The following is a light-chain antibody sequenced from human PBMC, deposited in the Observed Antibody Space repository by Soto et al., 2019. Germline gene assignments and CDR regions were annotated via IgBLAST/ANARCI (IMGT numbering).Light chain of an antibody. V-gene: IGLV4-69*01. CDR1: SGHSIYA. CDR3: QTWGTGIIV. CDR2: LNSDGSH. Sequence: QAVVTQSPSASASLGASVKLTCTLSSGHSIYAIAWHQQQPEKGPRYLMKLNSDGSHSKGDGIHDRFSGSSSGAERYLTISSLQSEDEADYYCQTWGTGIIVFGGGTKPTVL. J-gene: IGLJ2*01.